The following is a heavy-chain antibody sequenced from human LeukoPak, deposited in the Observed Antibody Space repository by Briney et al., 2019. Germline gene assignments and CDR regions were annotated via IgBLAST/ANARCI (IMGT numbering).Heavy chain of an antibody. Sequence: SEPLSLTCTVAGHSVNRFCWRGIRQPPGKGLKWIGHRCYTGSTDINFSRRSRVTMSSDTSKNQFSLQLSSVTTADTAVYYFAGGEEWDRGCAGYWGQGTLNTVSS. CDR2: RCYTGST. V-gene: IGHV4-59*02. CDR1: GHSVNRFC. D-gene: IGHD1-26*01. CDR3: AGGEEWDRGCAGY. J-gene: IGHJ4*02.